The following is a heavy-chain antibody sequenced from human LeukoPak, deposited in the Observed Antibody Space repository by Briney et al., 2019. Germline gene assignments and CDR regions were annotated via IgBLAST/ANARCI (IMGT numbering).Heavy chain of an antibody. CDR2: IIPILGIA. J-gene: IGHJ5*02. D-gene: IGHD2-2*01. V-gene: IGHV1-69*04. CDR3: AVGSGVVVPDWFDP. Sequence: SVKVSCKASGGTFSSYAISWVRQAPGQGLEWMGRIIPILGIANYAQKFQSRVTITADKSTSTAYMELSSLRSEDTAVYYCAVGSGVVVPDWFDPWGQGTLVTVSS. CDR1: GGTFSSYA.